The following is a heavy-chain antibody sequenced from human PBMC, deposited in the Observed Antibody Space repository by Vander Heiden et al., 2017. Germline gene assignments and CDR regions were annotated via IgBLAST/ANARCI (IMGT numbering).Heavy chain of an antibody. CDR2: RKGDGSDN. CDR1: GFTFSSHW. D-gene: IGHD2-2*01. V-gene: IGHV3-7*01. Sequence: DVQLVESGGGLVQPGGSLRPSCATSGFTFSSHWMSWVRQVPGKGLQWLANRKGDGSDNYYADSVKGRFTISRDNARNSLYLQMNSLGAEDTAVYYCAREFPRYCSSSSYPCDAFDFWGQGTIVTVSS. CDR3: AREFPRYCSSSSYPCDAFDF. J-gene: IGHJ3*01.